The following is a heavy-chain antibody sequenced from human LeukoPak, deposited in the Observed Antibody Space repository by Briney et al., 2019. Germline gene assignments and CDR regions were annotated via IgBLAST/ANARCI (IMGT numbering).Heavy chain of an antibody. CDR2: IYYSGST. J-gene: IGHJ4*02. V-gene: IGHV4-59*01. CDR3: ARGDYGDYAGPYDN. Sequence: SETLSLTCTVSGGSISSYYWSWIRQPPGKGLEWIGYIYYSGSTNYNPSLKSRVTISVDTSKNQFSLKLSSVTAADTAVYYCARGDYGDYAGPYDNWGQGPLVTVSS. CDR1: GGSISSYY. D-gene: IGHD4-17*01.